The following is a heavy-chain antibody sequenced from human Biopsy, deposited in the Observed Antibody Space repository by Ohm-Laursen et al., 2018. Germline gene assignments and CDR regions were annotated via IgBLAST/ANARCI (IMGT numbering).Heavy chain of an antibody. CDR1: GFTFSSSA. CDR3: AATSTLYYYYYAMDV. Sequence: ASVKVSRKASGFTFSSSAVQWVRQARGQRLEWIGWIVVGSGHTNYAQKFQERVTITRDMSTSTAYMELTSLRSEDTAVYYCAATSTLYYYYYAMDVWDQGTTITVSS. J-gene: IGHJ6*02. CDR2: IVVGSGHT. V-gene: IGHV1-58*01.